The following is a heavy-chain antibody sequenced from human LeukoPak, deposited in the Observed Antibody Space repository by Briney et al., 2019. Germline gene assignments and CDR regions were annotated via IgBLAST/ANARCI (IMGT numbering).Heavy chain of an antibody. CDR3: ARGPNVWFGEN. CDR1: GGSIGGYY. J-gene: IGHJ4*02. Sequence: SETLSLTCTVSGGSIGGYYWSWIRQPPGKGLEWIGYIYYSGSTNYNPSLKSRVTISVDTSKNQFSLKLSSVTAADTAVYYCARGPNVWFGENWGQGTLVTVSS. D-gene: IGHD3-10*01. CDR2: IYYSGST. V-gene: IGHV4-59*01.